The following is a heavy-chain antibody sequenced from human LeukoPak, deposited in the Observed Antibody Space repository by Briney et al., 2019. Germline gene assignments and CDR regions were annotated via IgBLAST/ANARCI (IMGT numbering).Heavy chain of an antibody. CDR3: ARHANDILTGYYSPYFY. D-gene: IGHD3-9*01. CDR2: IYYSGST. CDR1: GGSISGSSYY. Sequence: SETLSLTCTVSGGSISGSSYYWGWLRQPPGKGLEWIGTIYYSGSTYYNPSLKSRVTISVDTSKNQFSLNLSSVTAADTAVYYCARHANDILTGYYSPYFYWGQGTLVTVSS. V-gene: IGHV4-39*01. J-gene: IGHJ4*02.